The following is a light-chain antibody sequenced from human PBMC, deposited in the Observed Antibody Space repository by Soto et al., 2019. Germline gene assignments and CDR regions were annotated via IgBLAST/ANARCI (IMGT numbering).Light chain of an antibody. CDR2: GAS. CDR3: QQYNDCPQT. CDR1: QSVTTN. V-gene: IGKV3-15*01. J-gene: IGKJ1*01. Sequence: EIVMTQSPGTLSLSPGERATLSCRASQSVTTNLAWYQQIPGQAPRLLIYGASTIATGISARFSGSGSGTEFTLAITSLQSEDFAVYYCQQYNDCPQTFGLGTKVEIK.